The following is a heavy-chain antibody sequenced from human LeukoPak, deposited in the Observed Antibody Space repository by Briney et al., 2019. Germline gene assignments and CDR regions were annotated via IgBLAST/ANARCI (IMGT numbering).Heavy chain of an antibody. D-gene: IGHD3-10*01. J-gene: IGHJ6*02. CDR1: GFTFSSYG. V-gene: IGHV3-33*01. CDR2: IWYDGSNK. CDR3: ARMFYYGSGSYIYYYYGMDV. Sequence: GGSLTLSCAASGFTFSSYGMHWVRQAPGKGLEWVAVIWYDGSNKYYADSVKGRFTISRDNSKNTLYLQMNSLRADDTAVYYCARMFYYGSGSYIYYYYGMDVWGQGTTVTVSS.